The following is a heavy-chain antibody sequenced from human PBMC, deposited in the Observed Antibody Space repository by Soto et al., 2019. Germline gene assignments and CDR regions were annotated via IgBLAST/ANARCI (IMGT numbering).Heavy chain of an antibody. J-gene: IGHJ4*02. CDR2: ISGSGGST. CDR3: AKESSVLLWFGGSSYYFGY. V-gene: IGHV3-23*01. CDR1: GFTFSSYA. Sequence: PGGSLRLSCAASGFTFSSYAMSWVRQAPGKGLEWVSAISGSGGSTYYADSVKGRFTISRDNSKNTLYLQMNSLRAEDTAVYYCAKESSVLLWFGGSSYYFGYWGQGTLVTVSS. D-gene: IGHD3-10*01.